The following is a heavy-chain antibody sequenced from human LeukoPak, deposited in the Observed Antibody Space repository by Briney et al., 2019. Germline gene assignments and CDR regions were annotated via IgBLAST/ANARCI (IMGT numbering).Heavy chain of an antibody. J-gene: IGHJ3*02. V-gene: IGHV4-59*12. CDR1: GGSISSYY. D-gene: IGHD4-23*01. CDR2: IYYSGST. CDR3: ARKGATAGGTRAFDI. Sequence: SETLSLTCTVSGGSISSYYWSWIRQPPGKGLEWIGYIYYSGSTNYNPSLKSRVTISLVTSKSQFSLKMSSMTAADTAVYYCARKGATAGGTRAFDIWGRGTMVTVSS.